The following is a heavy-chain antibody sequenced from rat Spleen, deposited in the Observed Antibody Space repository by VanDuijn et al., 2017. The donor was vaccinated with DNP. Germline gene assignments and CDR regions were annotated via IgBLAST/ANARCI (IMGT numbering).Heavy chain of an antibody. CDR2: IIYDGSNT. D-gene: IGHD1-11*01. J-gene: IGHJ3*01. CDR3: ARLGYERFSY. CDR1: GFTFSDYY. Sequence: EVQLVESGGGLVQPGRSLKLSCAASGFTFSDYYMAWVRQAPTKGLEWVAYIIYDGSNTFFGDSVKGRFTVSRDNAKSTLYLQMDSLRSEDTATYYCARLGYERFSYWGQGTLVTVSS. V-gene: IGHV5-22*01.